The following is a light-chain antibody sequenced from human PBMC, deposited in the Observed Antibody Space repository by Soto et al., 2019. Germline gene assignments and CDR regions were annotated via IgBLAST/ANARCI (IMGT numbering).Light chain of an antibody. CDR2: WAS. Sequence: DIVMTQSPDSLAVSLGERATINCKSSQSVLYTSNNKNYLAWYQQNPGQPPKLLIYWASTRESGVPDRFSGSGSGTDFNLTISSLQAEDVAVYYCQQYYSNHITFGQGTRLEIK. CDR3: QQYYSNHIT. J-gene: IGKJ5*01. V-gene: IGKV4-1*01. CDR1: QSVLYTSNNKNY.